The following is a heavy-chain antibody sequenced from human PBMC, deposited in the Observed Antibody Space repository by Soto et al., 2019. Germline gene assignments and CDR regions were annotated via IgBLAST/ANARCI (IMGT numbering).Heavy chain of an antibody. Sequence: QVQLVESGGGVVQPGRSLRLSCAASGFTFSSYGMHWVRQAPGKGLEWVAVIWYDGSNKYYADSVKGRFTISRDNSKNRQDLKIKYFRAGDAAVNYCARDATAFDFRGQGTLVTVSS. J-gene: IGHJ4*02. CDR3: ARDATAFDF. CDR2: IWYDGSNK. CDR1: GFTFSSYG. V-gene: IGHV3-33*01.